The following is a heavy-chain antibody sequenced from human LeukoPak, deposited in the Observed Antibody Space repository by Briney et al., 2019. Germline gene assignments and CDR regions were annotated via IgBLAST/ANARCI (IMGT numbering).Heavy chain of an antibody. CDR2: INPNSGGT. CDR1: GYTFTGYY. Sequence: ASVKVSCKASGYTFTGYYMHWVRQAPGQGLEWMGWINPNSGGTNYAQKFQGRVTMTRDTSISTAYMELSRLRSDDTAVYYCARSNASDSSGYYYLPNDAFDIWGQGTMVTVSS. J-gene: IGHJ3*02. CDR3: ARSNASDSSGYYYLPNDAFDI. V-gene: IGHV1-2*02. D-gene: IGHD3-22*01.